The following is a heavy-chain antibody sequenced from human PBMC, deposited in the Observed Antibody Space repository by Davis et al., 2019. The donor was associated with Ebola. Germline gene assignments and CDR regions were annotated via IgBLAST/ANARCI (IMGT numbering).Heavy chain of an antibody. CDR3: ARVLDEWEHTGFDY. CDR2: IYYSGST. J-gene: IGHJ4*02. D-gene: IGHD1-26*01. Sequence: PSETLSLTCTVSGGSISSYYWSWIRQPPGKGLEWIGYIYYSGSTNYNPSLKSRVTISVDTSKNQFSLKLSSVTAADTAVYYCARVLDEWEHTGFDYWGQGTLVTVSS. CDR1: GGSISSYY. V-gene: IGHV4-59*01.